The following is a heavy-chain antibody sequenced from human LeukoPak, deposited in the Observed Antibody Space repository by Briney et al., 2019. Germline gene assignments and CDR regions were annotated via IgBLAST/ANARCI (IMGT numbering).Heavy chain of an antibody. CDR1: ALTFSNYV. V-gene: IGHV3-23*01. CDR3: AKAGPGTMTFDAFDI. J-gene: IGHJ3*02. Sequence: HPGGSLRLFCPASALTFSNYVMSWVRQAPGKALEWVSTIRASGERTYHADSVRGRFTISRDNSKNTLHLQMNSLRADDTAVYYCAKAGPGTMTFDAFDIWGQGTVVTVSS. CDR2: IRASGERT. D-gene: IGHD3-22*01.